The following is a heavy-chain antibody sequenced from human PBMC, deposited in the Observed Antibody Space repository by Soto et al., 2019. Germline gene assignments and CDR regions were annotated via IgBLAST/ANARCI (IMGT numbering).Heavy chain of an antibody. D-gene: IGHD3-9*01. V-gene: IGHV3-48*02. CDR1: GFTFSDYS. Sequence: EEQLVESGGGLVQWGGSLRLSCAASGFTFSDYSMNWVRQAPGKGLEWVSYISSGGSTIYYADSVKGRFTISRDNVKNSFYLKMDSRRDEDTVVYYCGRDGMRCPEILTVFLDSWGAGGRGPRVPVSP. CDR3: GRDGMRCPEILTVFLDSWGA. CDR2: ISSGGSTI. J-gene: IGHJ4*02.